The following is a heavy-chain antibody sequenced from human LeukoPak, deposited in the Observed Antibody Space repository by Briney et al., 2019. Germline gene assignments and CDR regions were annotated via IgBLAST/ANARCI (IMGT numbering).Heavy chain of an antibody. CDR2: IYHSGST. J-gene: IGHJ4*02. Sequence: SETLSLTCTVSGYSISSGYYWGWIRPPPGKGLEWIGSIYHSGSTYYNPSLKSRVTISVDTSKNQFSLKLSSVTAADTAVYYCASSLLADTAMVFDYWGQGTLVTVSS. CDR1: GYSISSGYY. V-gene: IGHV4-38-2*02. D-gene: IGHD5-18*01. CDR3: ASSLLADTAMVFDY.